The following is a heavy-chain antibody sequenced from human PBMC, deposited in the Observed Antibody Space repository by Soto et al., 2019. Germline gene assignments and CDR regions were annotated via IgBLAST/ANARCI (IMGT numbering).Heavy chain of an antibody. Sequence: PSETLSLTCTVSGGSISSSSYYWGWIRQPPGKGLEWIGSIYYSGSTYYNPSLKSRVTISVDTSKNQFSLKLSSVTAADTAVYYCARGTYSLYYYYYMDVWGKGTTVTVSS. CDR2: IYYSGST. CDR3: ARGTYSLYYYYYMDV. V-gene: IGHV4-39*07. D-gene: IGHD5-18*01. J-gene: IGHJ6*03. CDR1: GGSISSSSYY.